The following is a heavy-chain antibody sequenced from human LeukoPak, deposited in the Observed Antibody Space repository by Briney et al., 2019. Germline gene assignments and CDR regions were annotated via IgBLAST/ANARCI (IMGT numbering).Heavy chain of an antibody. CDR2: ISGSGGST. Sequence: PGGSLRLSCAASGFTLSSYAMSWVRQAPGKGLEWVSAISGSGGSTYYADSVKGRFTISRDNSKNTLYLQMNSLRAEDTAVYYCAKDLQYQLLNPNWFDPWGQGTLVTVSS. CDR3: AKDLQYQLLNPNWFDP. J-gene: IGHJ5*02. D-gene: IGHD2-2*02. CDR1: GFTLSSYA. V-gene: IGHV3-23*01.